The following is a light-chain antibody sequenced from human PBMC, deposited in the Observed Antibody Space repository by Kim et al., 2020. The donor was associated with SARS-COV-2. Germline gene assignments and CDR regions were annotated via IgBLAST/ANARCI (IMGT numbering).Light chain of an antibody. CDR1: QSVRSN. CDR3: QQYNNWLQLT. CDR2: GAS. Sequence: VSPGERATLSCRASQSVRSNVAWYQQKPGQAPRLIIYGASTRATGIPARFSGSGSGTEFTLTISSLQSEDFAVYFCQQYNNWLQLTFGGGTKLEI. J-gene: IGKJ4*01. V-gene: IGKV3-15*01.